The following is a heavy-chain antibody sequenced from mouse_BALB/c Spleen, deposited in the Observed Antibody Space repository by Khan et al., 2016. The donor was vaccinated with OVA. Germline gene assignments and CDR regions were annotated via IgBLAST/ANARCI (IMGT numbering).Heavy chain of an antibody. D-gene: IGHD3-1*01. Sequence: EVKLLESGPGLVKPSQSLSLTCTVTGYSITSGYGWNWIRQFPGNKLEWMGYISYSGSTNYNPSLKSRISITRDTSKNQFFLQLNSVTTEDTATXYGARRARIRYWGQGTTLTVSS. J-gene: IGHJ2*01. CDR2: ISYSGST. CDR3: ARRARIRY. CDR1: GYSITSGYG. V-gene: IGHV3-2*02.